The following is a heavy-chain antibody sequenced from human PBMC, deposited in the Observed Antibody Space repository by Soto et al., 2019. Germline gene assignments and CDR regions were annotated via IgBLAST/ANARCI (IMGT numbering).Heavy chain of an antibody. V-gene: IGHV3-30*18. CDR2: ISYDGRDK. J-gene: IGHJ3*02. CDR3: AQEVDAFDI. Sequence: GGSLRLSCAASGFTFSGYAMHWLRQAPGKGLEWMAFISYDGRDKFHADSVKGRFTISRDNSKNTLYLQMNSLRAEDTAVYFCAQEVDAFDIWGQGTMVTVSS. CDR1: GFTFSGYA.